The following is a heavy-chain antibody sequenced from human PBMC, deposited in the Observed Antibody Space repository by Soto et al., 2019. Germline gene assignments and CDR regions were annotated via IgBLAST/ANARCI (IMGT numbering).Heavy chain of an antibody. V-gene: IGHV4-30-2*01. J-gene: IGHJ6*02. CDR1: GGSISSGGYS. Sequence: SETLSLTCAVSGGSISSGGYSWSWIRQPPGKGLEWIGYIYHSGSTYYNPSLKSRVTISVDRSKNQFSLKLSSVTAADTAVYYCARDKEYRDDYGLDVWGQGTTVTSP. CDR3: ARDKEYRDDYGLDV. CDR2: IYHSGST. D-gene: IGHD1-1*01.